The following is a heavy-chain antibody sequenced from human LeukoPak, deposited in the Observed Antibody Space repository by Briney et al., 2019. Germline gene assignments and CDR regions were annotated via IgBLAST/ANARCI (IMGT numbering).Heavy chain of an antibody. J-gene: IGHJ4*02. CDR3: ARDKIVGPTTLDY. Sequence: PGGSLRLSCAASGFTFRSYGMHWVRQAPGKGLEWVAIIWYDGNNKYYADSVKGRFTISRDNAKSSLYLQMNSLRADDTAVYYCARDKIVGPTTLDYWGQGTLVTVSS. D-gene: IGHD1-26*01. CDR1: GFTFRSYG. CDR2: IWYDGNNK. V-gene: IGHV3-33*01.